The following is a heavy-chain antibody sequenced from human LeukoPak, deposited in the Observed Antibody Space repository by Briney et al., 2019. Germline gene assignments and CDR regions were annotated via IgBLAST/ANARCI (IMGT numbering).Heavy chain of an antibody. CDR2: ISSSGGTT. J-gene: IGHJ6*02. V-gene: IGHV3-11*01. CDR1: GFTSSDYY. Sequence: GGSLRLSCAASGFTSSDYYMTWIRQPPGKGPEWISYISSSGGTTTYVDSVKGRFTISRDNAKNSLYLQMNSLRADDTAVYYCARSNYYTVAVWGQGTAVTVSS. CDR3: ARSNYYTVAV.